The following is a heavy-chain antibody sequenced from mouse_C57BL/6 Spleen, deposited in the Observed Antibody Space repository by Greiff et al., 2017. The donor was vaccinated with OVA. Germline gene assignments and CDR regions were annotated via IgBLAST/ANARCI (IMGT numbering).Heavy chain of an antibody. CDR1: GFTFSSYG. V-gene: IGHV5-6*01. CDR2: ISSGGSYT. CDR3: ARGGGNRLGAMDY. J-gene: IGHJ4*01. D-gene: IGHD1-1*02. Sequence: EVQLVESGGDLVKPGGSLKLSCAASGFTFSSYGMSWVRQTPDKRLEWVATISSGGSYTYYPDSVKGRFTISRDNAKNTLYLQMSSLKSEDTAMYYCARGGGNRLGAMDYWGQGTSVTVSS.